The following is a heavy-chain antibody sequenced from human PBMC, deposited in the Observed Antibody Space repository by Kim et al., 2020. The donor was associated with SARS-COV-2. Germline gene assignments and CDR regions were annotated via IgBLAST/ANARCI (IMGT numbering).Heavy chain of an antibody. CDR3: ARIPYDFWSGYQNYFDY. CDR1: GFTFSSYA. Sequence: GGSLRLSCAASGFTFSSYAMHWVRQAPGKGLEWVAVISYDGSNKYYADSVKGRFTISRDNSKNTLYLQMNSLRAEDTAVYYCARIPYDFWSGYQNYFDY. CDR2: ISYDGSNK. J-gene: IGHJ4*01. D-gene: IGHD3-3*01. V-gene: IGHV3-30-3*01.